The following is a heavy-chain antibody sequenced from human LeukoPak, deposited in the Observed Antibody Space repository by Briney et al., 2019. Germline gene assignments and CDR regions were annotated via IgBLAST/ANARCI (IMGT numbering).Heavy chain of an antibody. V-gene: IGHV3-21*04. CDR3: AKGNYGEKIDY. J-gene: IGHJ4*02. D-gene: IGHD4-17*01. CDR2: ISSSSSYI. CDR1: GFTFSSYS. Sequence: GSLRLSCAASGFTFSSYSMNWVRQAPGKGLEWVSSISSSSSYIYYADSVKGRFTISRDNSKNTLYLQMNSLKAEDAALYYCAKGNYGEKIDYWGPGTLVTVSS.